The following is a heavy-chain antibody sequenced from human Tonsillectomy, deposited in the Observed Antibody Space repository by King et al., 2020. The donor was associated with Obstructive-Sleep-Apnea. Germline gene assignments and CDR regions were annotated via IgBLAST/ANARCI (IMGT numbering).Heavy chain of an antibody. CDR1: GGSISSYY. V-gene: IGHV4-4*07. CDR2: IYPSGST. D-gene: IGHD3-10*01. Sequence: QLQESGPGLVKPSETLSLTCTVSGGSISSYYWRWSRQPAGKGLEWIGRIYPSGSTNYNPSLQSRVTMSVDTSKNQFSLKLSSVTAADTAVYYCARDHPSIGELSTHWGQGTLVTVSS. J-gene: IGHJ4*02. CDR3: ARDHPSIGELSTH.